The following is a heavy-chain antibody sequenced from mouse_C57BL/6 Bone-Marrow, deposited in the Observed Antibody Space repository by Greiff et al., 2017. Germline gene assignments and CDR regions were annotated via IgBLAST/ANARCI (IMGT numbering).Heavy chain of an antibody. J-gene: IGHJ2*01. V-gene: IGHV1-81*01. CDR1: GYTFTSYG. CDR2: IYPRSGNT. CDR3: ARSPLLLRY. D-gene: IGHD1-1*01. Sequence: QVHVKQSGAELARPGASVKLSCKASGYTFTSYGISWVKQRTGQGLEWIGEIYPRSGNTYYNAKFKGKATLTADKSSSTAYMELRSLTSEDSAVYFCARSPLLLRYWGQGTTLTVSS.